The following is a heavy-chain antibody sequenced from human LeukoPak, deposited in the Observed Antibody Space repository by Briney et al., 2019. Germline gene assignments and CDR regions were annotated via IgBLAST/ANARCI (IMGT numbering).Heavy chain of an antibody. CDR3: ARGKRVVPANWFDP. J-gene: IGHJ5*02. D-gene: IGHD2-2*01. Sequence: MASETLSLTCAVYGGSFSGYYWSWIRQPPGKGLEWIGEINHSGSTNYNPSLKSRVTISVDTSKNQFSLKLSSVTAADTAVYYCARGKRVVPANWFDPWGQGTLVTVSS. CDR2: INHSGST. V-gene: IGHV4-34*01. CDR1: GGSFSGYY.